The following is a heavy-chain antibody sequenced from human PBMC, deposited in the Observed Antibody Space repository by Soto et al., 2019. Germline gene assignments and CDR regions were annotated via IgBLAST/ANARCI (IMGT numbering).Heavy chain of an antibody. V-gene: IGHV1-8*01. J-gene: IGHJ6*03. D-gene: IGHD4-4*01. CDR1: GYTFTSYD. CDR2: MNPNSGNT. CDR3: ARWATASTYHYYYMDV. Sequence: QVQLVQSGAEVKKPGASVKVSCKASGYTFTSYDINWVRQATGQGLEWMGWMNPNSGNTGYAQKFQGRVTITRNTSISTAYMELSSLRSEDTAVYYCARWATASTYHYYYMDVWGKGTTVTVSS.